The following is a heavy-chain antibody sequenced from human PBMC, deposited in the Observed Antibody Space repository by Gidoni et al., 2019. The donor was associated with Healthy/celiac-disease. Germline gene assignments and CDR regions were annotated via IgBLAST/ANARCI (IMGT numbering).Heavy chain of an antibody. CDR2: INHSGST. D-gene: IGHD2-15*01. Sequence: QVQLQQWGAGLLKPSETLSLTCAVYGGSFSGYYWSWFRQPPGKGLEWIGEINHSGSTNYNPSLKSRVTISVDTSKNQFSLKLSSVTAADTAVYYCASAVAGTLDYWGQGTLVTVSS. CDR3: ASAVAGTLDY. J-gene: IGHJ4*02. CDR1: GGSFSGYY. V-gene: IGHV4-34*01.